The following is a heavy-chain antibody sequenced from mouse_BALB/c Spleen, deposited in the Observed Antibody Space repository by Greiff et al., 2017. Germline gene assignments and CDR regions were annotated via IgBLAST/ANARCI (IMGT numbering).Heavy chain of an antibody. Sequence: EVQLQESGPGLVKPSQSLSLTCSVTGYSITSCYYWNWIRQFPGNKLEWIGYISYDGSHNYNPSLKNRISITRDTSKNQFFLKLNSVTTEDTATYACASSTATAYWGQGTLVTVSA. D-gene: IGHD1-2*01. J-gene: IGHJ3*01. CDR3: ASSTATAY. CDR2: ISYDGSH. V-gene: IGHV3-6*02. CDR1: GYSITSCYY.